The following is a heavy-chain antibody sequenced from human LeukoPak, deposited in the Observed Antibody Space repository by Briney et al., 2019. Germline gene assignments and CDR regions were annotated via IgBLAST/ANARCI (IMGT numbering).Heavy chain of an antibody. V-gene: IGHV4-39*01. Sequence: PSETLSLTCTVSSGSISSSTYYWGWIRQPPGKGLELIGSVSYSGSTYYNPSLKSRVTISLDTSKNQFSLKLSSVTAADTAVYYCARQMMDSSAFDYWGQGTLVTVPS. CDR3: ARQMMDSSAFDY. J-gene: IGHJ4*02. CDR1: SGSISSSTYY. D-gene: IGHD3-22*01. CDR2: VSYSGST.